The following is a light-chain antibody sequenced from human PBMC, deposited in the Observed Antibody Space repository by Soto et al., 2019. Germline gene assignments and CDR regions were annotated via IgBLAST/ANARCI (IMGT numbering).Light chain of an antibody. V-gene: IGKV3-11*01. J-gene: IGKJ1*01. CDR3: QQRSNWPKT. Sequence: EIVLTQSPATLSLSPGERATLFCRASQSVSSYFAWYQQKPGQAPRLLIYDASNRATGIPARFSGSGSGTDFTLTISSLEPEDFAVYYCQQRSNWPKTFGQGTKVDIK. CDR1: QSVSSY. CDR2: DAS.